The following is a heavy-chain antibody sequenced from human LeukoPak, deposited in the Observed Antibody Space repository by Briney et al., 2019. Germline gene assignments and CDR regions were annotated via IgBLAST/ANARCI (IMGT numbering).Heavy chain of an antibody. CDR1: GFTFSTYA. V-gene: IGHV3-23*01. CDR2: ISGSGGST. CDR3: AKDREGSAAPRSPFDY. J-gene: IGHJ4*02. Sequence: GGSLRLSCAASGFTFSTYAMNWVRQAPGKGLEWVSAISGSGGSTYYADSVKGRFTISRDNSKNTLYLQMNSLRAEDTAVYYCAKDREGSAAPRSPFDYWGQGTLVTVSS. D-gene: IGHD6-13*01.